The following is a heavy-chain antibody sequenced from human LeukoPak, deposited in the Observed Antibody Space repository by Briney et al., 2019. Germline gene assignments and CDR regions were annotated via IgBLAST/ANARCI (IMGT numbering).Heavy chain of an antibody. CDR2: INHSGST. J-gene: IGHJ4*03. V-gene: IGHV4-34*01. CDR1: GGSFSGYY. D-gene: IGHD5-24*01. CDR3: ALRGRWLQNDF. Sequence: SETLSLTCAVYGGSFSGYYWSWIRQPPGKGLEWIGEINHSGSTNYNPSLKSRVTISVDTSKNQFSLKLSSVTAADTAVYYCALRGRWLQNDFWGQGTLGTGSS.